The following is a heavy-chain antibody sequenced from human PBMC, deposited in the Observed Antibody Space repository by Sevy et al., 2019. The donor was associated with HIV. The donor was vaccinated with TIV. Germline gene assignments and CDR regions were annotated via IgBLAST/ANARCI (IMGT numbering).Heavy chain of an antibody. D-gene: IGHD4-17*01. V-gene: IGHV3-23*01. CDR1: GFTFSSYA. Sequence: GGSLRLSCAASGFTFSSYAMSWVRQAPGKGLEWVSAISGSGGTTYYADSVKGRFTISRDNSKNTLYLQMNSLRAEDTAVYYCAKERFHDSGDPNWFDPWGQRTLVTVSS. J-gene: IGHJ5*02. CDR3: AKERFHDSGDPNWFDP. CDR2: ISGSGGTT.